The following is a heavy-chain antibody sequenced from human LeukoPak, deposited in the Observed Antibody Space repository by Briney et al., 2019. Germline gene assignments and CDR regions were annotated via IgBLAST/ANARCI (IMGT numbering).Heavy chain of an antibody. Sequence: PSETLSLTCTVSGGSISSSSYYWGWIRQLPGKGLEWIGSIYYSGSTYYNPSLKSRVTISVDTSKNQFSLKLSSVTAADTAVYYCALYSSSSFDYWGQGTLVTVSS. CDR2: IYYSGST. CDR1: GGSISSSSYY. D-gene: IGHD6-6*01. V-gene: IGHV4-39*07. J-gene: IGHJ4*02. CDR3: ALYSSSSFDY.